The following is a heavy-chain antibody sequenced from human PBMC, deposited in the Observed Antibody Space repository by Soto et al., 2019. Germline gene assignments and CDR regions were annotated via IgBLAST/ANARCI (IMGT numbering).Heavy chain of an antibody. CDR3: ARERDAYGGYYFDY. CDR1: GYTFTGYY. V-gene: IGHV1-2*02. CDR2: INPNSGGT. Sequence: ASVKVSCKASGYTFTGYYMHWVRQAPGQGLEWMGWINPNSGGTNYAQKFQGRVTMTRDTSISTAYMELSRLRSDDTAVYYCARERDAYGGYYFDYWGQGTLVTVSS. J-gene: IGHJ4*02. D-gene: IGHD5-12*01.